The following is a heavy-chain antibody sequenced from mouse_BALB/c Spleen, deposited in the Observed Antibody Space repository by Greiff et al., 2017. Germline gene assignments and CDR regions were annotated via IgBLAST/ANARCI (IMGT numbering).Heavy chain of an antibody. CDR2: INSNGGST. V-gene: IGHV5-6-3*01. J-gene: IGHJ1*01. Sequence: EVQLVESGGGLVQPGGSLKLSCAASGFTFSSYGMSWVRQTPDKRLELVATINSNGGSTYYPDSVKGRFTISRDNAKNTLYLQMSSLKSEDTAMYYCARESDWYFDVWGAGTTVTVSS. CDR1: GFTFSSYG. CDR3: ARESDWYFDV.